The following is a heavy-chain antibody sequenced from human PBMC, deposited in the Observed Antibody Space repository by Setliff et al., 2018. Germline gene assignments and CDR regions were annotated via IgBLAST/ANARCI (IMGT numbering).Heavy chain of an antibody. CDR3: SRLVRYCSRTTCQTASGAEL. CDR2: ISVYTGNT. Sequence: ASVKVSCKASGYTFSHSGITWVRQAPGQGLEWMGWISVYTGNTNYAPKLQGRVTMTTDASTSTAYLELRGLTSDDTAVYYCSRLVRYCSRTTCQTASGAELWGQGTLVTVSS. CDR1: GYTFSHSG. V-gene: IGHV1-18*01. D-gene: IGHD2-2*01. J-gene: IGHJ1*01.